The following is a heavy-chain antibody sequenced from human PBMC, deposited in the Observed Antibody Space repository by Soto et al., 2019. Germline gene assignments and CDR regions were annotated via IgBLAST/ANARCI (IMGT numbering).Heavy chain of an antibody. CDR2: ISYDGTNK. V-gene: IGHV3-30-3*01. D-gene: IGHD4-4*01. CDR3: ARDQGDGYSNNWFDP. Sequence: QVQLVESGGGVVQPGRSLRLSCAASGVTFSNYAMHWVRQAPGKGLEWVAVISYDGTNKYYADSVKGRFTISRENSKNTLYLHMNSLRGEDTAVYHCARDQGDGYSNNWFDPWGQGTLVTVSS. CDR1: GVTFSNYA. J-gene: IGHJ5*02.